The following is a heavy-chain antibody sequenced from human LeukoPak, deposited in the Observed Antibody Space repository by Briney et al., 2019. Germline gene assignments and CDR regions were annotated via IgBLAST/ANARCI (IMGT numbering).Heavy chain of an antibody. CDR1: GYTFTSYA. CDR2: INAGNGNT. D-gene: IGHD6-13*01. V-gene: IGHV1-3*01. Sequence: GASVKVSCKASGYTFTSYAMHWVRQAPGQRLEWMGWINAGNGNTKYSQKFQGRVTITRDTSASTAYMELGSLRSEDTAVYYCARAFIAGTYNWFDPWGQGTLVTVSS. J-gene: IGHJ5*02. CDR3: ARAFIAGTYNWFDP.